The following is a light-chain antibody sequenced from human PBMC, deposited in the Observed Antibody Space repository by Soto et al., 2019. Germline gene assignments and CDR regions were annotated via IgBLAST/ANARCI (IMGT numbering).Light chain of an antibody. CDR3: QQYGSTPRT. CDR2: DAS. Sequence: EIVLTQSPGTLSLSPGERATLSCRASQSVGHNYLAWYQQKPGQAPRLLNYDASSRATGIPDRFSGSGSGTDFTLTISRLEPEDFAAYYCQQYGSTPRTFGRGTKVEIK. V-gene: IGKV3-20*01. CDR1: QSVGHNY. J-gene: IGKJ4*01.